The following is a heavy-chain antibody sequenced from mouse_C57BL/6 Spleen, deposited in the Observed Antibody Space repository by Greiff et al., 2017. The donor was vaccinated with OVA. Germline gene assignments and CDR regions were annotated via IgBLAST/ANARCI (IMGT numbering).Heavy chain of an antibody. CDR1: GYTFTSYW. CDR2: IDPSDSYT. Sequence: QVQLQQPGAELVMPGASVKLSCKASGYTFTSYWMHWVKQRPGQGLEWIGEIDPSDSYTNYNQKFKGKSTLTVDKSSSTAYMQLSSLTSEDSAVYYCASGQLRPPDYWGQGTTLTVSS. D-gene: IGHD3-2*02. V-gene: IGHV1-69*01. CDR3: ASGQLRPPDY. J-gene: IGHJ2*01.